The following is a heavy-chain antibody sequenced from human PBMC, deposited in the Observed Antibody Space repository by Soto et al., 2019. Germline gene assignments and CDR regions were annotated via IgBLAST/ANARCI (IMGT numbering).Heavy chain of an antibody. CDR3: ARDRYYDGSGYYPDS. CDR2: IHYGGTT. D-gene: IGHD3-22*01. Sequence: QVQLQESGPGLVKPSQTLSLTCTVSGASMSSGGDYWSWIRQDPGKGLEWIGYIHYGGTTYYNPSLKSRVTISVDTSKNQFSLKLTSVTAADTAVYYCARDRYYDGSGYYPDSWGQGTLVTVSS. J-gene: IGHJ4*02. V-gene: IGHV4-31*03. CDR1: GASMSSGGDY.